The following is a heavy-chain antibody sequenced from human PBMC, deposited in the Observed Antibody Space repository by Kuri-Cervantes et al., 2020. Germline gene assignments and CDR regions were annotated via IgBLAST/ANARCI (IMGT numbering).Heavy chain of an antibody. CDR1: GFTFSSYD. J-gene: IGHJ4*02. CDR3: ARDGKAVAGLDY. Sequence: GESLKISCAASGFTFSSYDMHWVRQATGKGLEWVSAIGTAGDTYYPGSVKGRFTISRENAKNSLYLQMNSLRAGDTAVYYCARDGKAVAGLDYWGQGTLVTGSS. V-gene: IGHV3-13*01. D-gene: IGHD6-19*01. CDR2: IGTAGDT.